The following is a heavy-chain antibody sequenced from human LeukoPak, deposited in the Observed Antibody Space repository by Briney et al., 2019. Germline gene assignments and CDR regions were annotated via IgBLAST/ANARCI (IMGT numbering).Heavy chain of an antibody. CDR1: GGSISSYY. Sequence: PSETLSLTCTVSGGSISSYYWSWIRQPAGKGLEWIGRIYTSGSTNYNPSLKSRVTMSVDTSKDQFSLKLSSVTAADTAVYYCASIGWSGDSYYMDVWGKGTTVTVSS. J-gene: IGHJ6*03. CDR2: IYTSGST. V-gene: IGHV4-4*07. D-gene: IGHD3-10*01. CDR3: ASIGWSGDSYYMDV.